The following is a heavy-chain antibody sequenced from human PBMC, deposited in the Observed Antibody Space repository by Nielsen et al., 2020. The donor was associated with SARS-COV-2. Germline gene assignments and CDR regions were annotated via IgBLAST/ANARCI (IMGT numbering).Heavy chain of an antibody. V-gene: IGHV4-34*01. D-gene: IGHD3-10*01. CDR2: INHSGST. CDR3: ARGSALWFLEAPENNWFDP. Sequence: PGKGLEWIGEINHSGSTNYNPSLKSRVTISVDTSKNQFSLKLSSVTAADTAVYYCARGSALWFLEAPENNWFDPWGQGTLVTVSS. J-gene: IGHJ5*02.